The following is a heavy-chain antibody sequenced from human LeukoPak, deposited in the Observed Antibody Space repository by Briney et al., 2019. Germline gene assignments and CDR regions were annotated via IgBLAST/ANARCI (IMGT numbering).Heavy chain of an antibody. J-gene: IGHJ4*02. V-gene: IGHV4-4*02. CDR2: IYHSGST. CDR3: ASVGSSTSCVDY. Sequence: SETLSLTCAVSGGSISSSNWWSWVRQPPGRGLEWSGEIYHSGSTNYNPSLKSRVTISVDKSKNQFSLKLSSVTAADTAVYYCASVGSSTSCVDYWGQGTLVTVSS. D-gene: IGHD2-2*01. CDR1: GGSISSSNW.